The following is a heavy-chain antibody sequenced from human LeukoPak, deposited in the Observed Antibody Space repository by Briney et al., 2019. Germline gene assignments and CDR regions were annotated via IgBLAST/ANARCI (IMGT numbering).Heavy chain of an antibody. Sequence: SETLSLTCTVSGGSVSSGSYYWSWIRQPPGKGLEWIGYIYYSGSTNYNPSLKSRVTISVDTSKNQFSLKLSSVSAADTAVYYCARDRTNDFWSDNGMDVWGQGTTVTVSS. V-gene: IGHV4-61*01. D-gene: IGHD3-3*01. CDR2: IYYSGST. CDR1: GGSVSSGSYY. J-gene: IGHJ6*02. CDR3: ARDRTNDFWSDNGMDV.